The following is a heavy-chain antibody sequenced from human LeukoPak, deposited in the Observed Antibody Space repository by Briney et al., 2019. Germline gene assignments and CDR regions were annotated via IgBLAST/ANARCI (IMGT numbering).Heavy chain of an antibody. CDR3: ASEAGYYDSSGYLSPDY. D-gene: IGHD3-22*01. V-gene: IGHV4-39*07. Sequence: PSETLSLTCTDSGGSISSSSYYWGWIRQPPGKGLEWIGSIYYSGSTYYNPSLKSRVTISVDTSKNQFSLKLSSVTAADTAVYYCASEAGYYDSSGYLSPDYWGQGTLVTVSS. J-gene: IGHJ4*02. CDR2: IYYSGST. CDR1: GGSISSSSYY.